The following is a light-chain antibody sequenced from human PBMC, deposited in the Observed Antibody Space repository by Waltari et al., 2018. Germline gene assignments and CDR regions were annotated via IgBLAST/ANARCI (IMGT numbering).Light chain of an antibody. J-gene: IGKJ1*01. CDR2: HAS. CDR3: QQYNNWPSST. Sequence: EIVLTQSPATLSLSPGERATLSCRASESVASNLAWYQQRPGQAPRLLIFHASTRATGIPAKFSGSGSGTEFTLTISSLQSEDFAVYYCQQYNNWPSSTFGQGTKVEIK. CDR1: ESVASN. V-gene: IGKV3-15*01.